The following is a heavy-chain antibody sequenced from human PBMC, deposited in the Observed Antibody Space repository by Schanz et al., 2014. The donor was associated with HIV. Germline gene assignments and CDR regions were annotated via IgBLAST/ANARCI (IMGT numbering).Heavy chain of an antibody. CDR3: AKDANYYDTKYRGKGNYYHYYGMDV. CDR1: GFNFNSYG. V-gene: IGHV3-30*18. CDR2: ISYDGTKK. D-gene: IGHD3-22*01. Sequence: VQLLESGGGLVQPGGSLRLSCAASGFNFNSYGMHWVRQAPGKGLEWVAVISYDGTKKHYADSVKGRFTISRDNSKNTLYLQVKSLRAEDTAVYYCAKDANYYDTKYRGKGNYYHYYGMDVWGQGTTVTVSS. J-gene: IGHJ6*02.